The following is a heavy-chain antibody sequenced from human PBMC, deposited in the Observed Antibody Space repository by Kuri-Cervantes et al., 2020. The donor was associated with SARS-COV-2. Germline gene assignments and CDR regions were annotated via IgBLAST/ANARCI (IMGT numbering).Heavy chain of an antibody. V-gene: IGHV1-46*01. CDR2: INPSGGST. CDR1: GYTFTSYY. CDR3: ARGARYYGSVSHCFDY. D-gene: IGHD3-10*01. J-gene: IGHJ4*02. Sequence: ASVKVSCKASGYTFTSYYMHWVRQAPGQGLEWMGIINPSGGSTSYAQKFQGRVTMTRDTSTSTVYMELSSLRSEDTAVYYCARGARYYGSVSHCFDYWGQGTLVTVSS.